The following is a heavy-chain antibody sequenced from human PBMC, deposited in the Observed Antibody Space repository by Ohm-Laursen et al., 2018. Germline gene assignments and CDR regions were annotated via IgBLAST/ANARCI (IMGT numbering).Heavy chain of an antibody. CDR2: MSASGNT. CDR3: ARVNYDFWSGYSPGFDP. CDR1: GGSISNYY. J-gene: IGHJ5*02. D-gene: IGHD3-3*01. V-gene: IGHV4-4*07. Sequence: SETLSLTCAVSGGSISNYYWNWIRQPAGKGLEWIGRMSASGNTNYNPSLMSRVTMSIDTSKNQFFLKLSSVTAADTAVYYCARVNYDFWSGYSPGFDPWGQGTLVTVSS.